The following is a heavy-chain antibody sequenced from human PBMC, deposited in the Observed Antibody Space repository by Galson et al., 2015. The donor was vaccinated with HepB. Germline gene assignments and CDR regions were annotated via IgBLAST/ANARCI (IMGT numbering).Heavy chain of an antibody. J-gene: IGHJ3*02. CDR2: IRYDGSNK. CDR1: GFTFSSYG. D-gene: IGHD3-22*01. Sequence: SLRLSCAASGFTFSSYGMHWVRQAPGKGLEWVAFIRYDGSNKYYADSVKGRFTISRDNSKNTLYLQMNSLRAEDTAVYYCAKDFNDSSGPKRPPHRRPGAFDIWGQGTMVTVSS. V-gene: IGHV3-30*02. CDR3: AKDFNDSSGPKRPPHRRPGAFDI.